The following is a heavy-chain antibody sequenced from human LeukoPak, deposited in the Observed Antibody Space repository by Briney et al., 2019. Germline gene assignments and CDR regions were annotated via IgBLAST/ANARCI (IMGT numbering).Heavy chain of an antibody. V-gene: IGHV1-18*01. J-gene: IGHJ5*02. CDR3: ARVHLWSYGWFDP. D-gene: IGHD3-3*02. Sequence: VASVKVSCKASGYTFITYAISWVRQAPGQGLEWMGWISAYTGNRKYAQKVQDRVTMTTDTSTSTAYMELRSLRSDDTAVYYCARVHLWSYGWFDPWGQGTLVTVSS. CDR2: ISAYTGNR. CDR1: GYTFITYA.